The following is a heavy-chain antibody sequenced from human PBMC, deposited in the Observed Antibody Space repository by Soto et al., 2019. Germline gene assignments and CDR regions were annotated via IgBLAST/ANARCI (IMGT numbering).Heavy chain of an antibody. CDR2: ISYDGSNK. J-gene: IGHJ4*02. CDR3: AREDFDY. CDR1: EVKFLSYA. V-gene: IGHV3-30-3*01. Sequence: PGGPQRHSCTASEVKFLSYAMHWVRQAPGKGLEWVAVISYDGSNKYYADSVKGRFTISRDNSKNTLYLQMNSLRAEDTAVYYCAREDFDYWGQGTLVTVFS.